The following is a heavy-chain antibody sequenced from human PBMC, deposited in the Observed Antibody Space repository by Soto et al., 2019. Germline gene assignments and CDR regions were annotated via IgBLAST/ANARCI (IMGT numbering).Heavy chain of an antibody. D-gene: IGHD3-9*01. CDR1: GGSIISSNW. Sequence: LSLTCAVSGGSIISSNWWNWVRQPPGKGLEWIGEIYHSGSTYYKPSLKSRVAMSVDTSKNQSSLKLTSATAADTAVYYCARRDWSGSTSHFYFDYWGQGVLVTSPQ. CDR3: ARRDWSGSTSHFYFDY. V-gene: IGHV4-4*02. J-gene: IGHJ4*02. CDR2: IYHSGST.